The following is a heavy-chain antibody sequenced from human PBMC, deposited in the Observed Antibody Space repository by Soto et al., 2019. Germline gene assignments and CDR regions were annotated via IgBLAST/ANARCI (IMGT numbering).Heavy chain of an antibody. J-gene: IGHJ4*02. Sequence: PGESLKSSCKGSGYRFTSYWIAWVRQMPGKGLEWMGIIYPGDSDSRYSPSFQGQVTISADKSISTAYLQWNSLKASDTAIYFCARLGLDFWSGSSTYYFDDWGQGTQVTVSS. V-gene: IGHV5-51*01. CDR3: ARLGLDFWSGSSTYYFDD. CDR1: GYRFTSYW. CDR2: IYPGDSDS. D-gene: IGHD3-3*01.